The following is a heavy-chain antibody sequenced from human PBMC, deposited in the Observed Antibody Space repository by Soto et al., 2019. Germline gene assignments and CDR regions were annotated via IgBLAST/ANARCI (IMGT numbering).Heavy chain of an antibody. CDR3: ARDGQVSSGLDY. CDR2: TYYRSKWYN. V-gene: IGHV6-1*01. Sequence: XQTLSLPSAISGDSVSSNSAACNLIRHSPSRGLEWLGRTYYRSKWYNDYAVSVKSRITINPDTSKNQFSLQLNSVTPEDTAVYYCARDGQVSSGLDYWGQGTLVTVSS. D-gene: IGHD6-19*01. CDR1: GDSVSSNSAA. J-gene: IGHJ4*02.